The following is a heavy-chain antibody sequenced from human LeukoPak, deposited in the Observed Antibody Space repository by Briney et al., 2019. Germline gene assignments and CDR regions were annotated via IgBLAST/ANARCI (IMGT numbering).Heavy chain of an antibody. V-gene: IGHV4-39*07. D-gene: IGHD6-6*01. CDR3: ARDWKQLVIQSDWFDP. CDR2: IYYSGST. J-gene: IGHJ5*02. CDR1: GGSISSSSYY. Sequence: PSETLSLTCTVSGGSISSSSYYWGWIRQPPGKGLEWIGSIYYSGSTYYNPSLKSRVTISVDTSKNQFSLKLSSVTAADTAVYYCARDWKQLVIQSDWFDPWGQGTLVTVSS.